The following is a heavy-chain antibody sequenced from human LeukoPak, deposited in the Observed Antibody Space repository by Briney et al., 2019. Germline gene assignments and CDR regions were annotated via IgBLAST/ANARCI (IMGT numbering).Heavy chain of an antibody. J-gene: IGHJ6*03. CDR3: TRGSRAYYFMVV. CDR2: INQSERT. V-gene: IGHV4-34*01. Sequence: SEPLSLLCALYGGSYRGYYWSWLREPPGEGVEWIGEINQSERTNYNPPLKSRVTISVDTAKNQFSLKLSSVTAADTAVYYCTRGSRAYYFMVVWVKGTTVSISS. CDR1: GGSYRGYY.